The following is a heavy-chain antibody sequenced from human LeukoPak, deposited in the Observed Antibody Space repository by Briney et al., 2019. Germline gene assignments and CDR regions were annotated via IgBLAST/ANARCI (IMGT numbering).Heavy chain of an antibody. CDR2: ISYDGSNK. D-gene: IGHD6-13*01. Sequence: PGGSLRLSCAASGFTFSSYGMPWVRQAPGKGLEWEAVISYDGSNKYYADSVKGRFTISRDNSKNTLYLQMNSLRAEDTAVYYCAKEGGIYSSSWYFWFDPWGQGTLVTVSS. CDR1: GFTFSSYG. CDR3: AKEGGIYSSSWYFWFDP. V-gene: IGHV3-30*18. J-gene: IGHJ5*02.